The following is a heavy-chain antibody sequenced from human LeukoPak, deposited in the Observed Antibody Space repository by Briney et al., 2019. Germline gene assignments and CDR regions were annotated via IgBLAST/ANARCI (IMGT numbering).Heavy chain of an antibody. CDR1: GDSISSGAYL. J-gene: IGHJ5*02. V-gene: IGHV4-39*01. D-gene: IGHD3-10*01. CDR3: ASHHYCGSGSTNWLGT. Sequence: SATLSLTCTVSGDSISSGAYLCGWLRRSPWKGLEWIGSTYYSGTTYHNRFLRSRVSISVEMSKNQCSLKLSSMTAADTAVYYCASHHYCGSGSTNWLGTWGQGTLGTVSS. CDR2: TYYSGTT.